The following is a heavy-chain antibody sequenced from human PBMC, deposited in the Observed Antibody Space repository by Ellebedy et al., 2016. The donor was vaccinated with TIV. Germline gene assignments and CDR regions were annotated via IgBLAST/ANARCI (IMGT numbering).Heavy chain of an antibody. D-gene: IGHD6-19*01. Sequence: SETLSLXXAVSGFSVSSGNWWNWVRQPPGKGLEWIGEIHPSGSTNYNPSLKRRLTISVDRSKNQFSLKLTSVTAADTAVYYCARQGDGPVSVADTPFDSWGRGTLVTVSS. J-gene: IGHJ4*02. CDR3: ARQGDGPVSVADTPFDS. CDR1: GFSVSSGNW. CDR2: IHPSGST. V-gene: IGHV4-4*02.